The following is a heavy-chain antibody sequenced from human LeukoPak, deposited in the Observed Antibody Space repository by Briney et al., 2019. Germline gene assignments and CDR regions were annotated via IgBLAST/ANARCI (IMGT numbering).Heavy chain of an antibody. Sequence: GGSLRLSCAASGFTFSNYWMSWVRRAPGNGLEWVANINQGESEKYYVDSVKGRFTISRDNAKNSLYLQMNTLRAEDTAVYYCARVRVSSYYGMDIWGQGTTVTVSS. CDR1: GFTFSNYW. CDR3: ARVRVSSYYGMDI. CDR2: INQGESEK. D-gene: IGHD2/OR15-2a*01. V-gene: IGHV3-7*03. J-gene: IGHJ6*02.